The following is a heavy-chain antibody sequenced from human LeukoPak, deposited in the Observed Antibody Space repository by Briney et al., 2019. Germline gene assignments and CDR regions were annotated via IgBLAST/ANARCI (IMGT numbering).Heavy chain of an antibody. D-gene: IGHD6-13*01. V-gene: IGHV4-59*01. Sequence: SETLSLNCTVSGGSISSYYWSWIRRPPGKGLEWIGYVSHSGSTNYNPSPQSRVTISIDTSKSQFSLKLSSVTAADTAVYHCARISAAGGGSWYFDLWGRGTLVTVSS. CDR1: GGSISSYY. CDR2: VSHSGST. J-gene: IGHJ2*01. CDR3: ARISAAGGGSWYFDL.